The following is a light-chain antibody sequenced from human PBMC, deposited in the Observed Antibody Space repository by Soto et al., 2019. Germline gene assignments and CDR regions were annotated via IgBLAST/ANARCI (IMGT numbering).Light chain of an antibody. Sequence: DIVVTQSPLSLPVTAGEPASISCRSSQSLVHSNGYNYLDWYLQKPGQSPQVLIYMGSYRASGVPDRFSGSGSGTDFTLKISRVEAEDVGVYYCMQTLQSRTFGQGTKLEI. CDR1: QSLVHSNGYNY. CDR2: MGS. CDR3: MQTLQSRT. V-gene: IGKV2-28*01. J-gene: IGKJ2*01.